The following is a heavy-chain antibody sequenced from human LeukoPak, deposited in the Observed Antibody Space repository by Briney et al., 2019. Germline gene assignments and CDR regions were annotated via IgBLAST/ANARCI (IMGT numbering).Heavy chain of an antibody. CDR2: ISWDGGST. CDR1: GFTFDDYA. J-gene: IGHJ4*02. CDR3: ARRAGAYSHPYDY. D-gene: IGHD4/OR15-4a*01. V-gene: IGHV3-43D*03. Sequence: GGSLRLSCAASGFTFDDYAMHWVRQAPGKGLEWVSLISWDGGSTYYADSVKGRFTISRDNSKTSLYLQMSILIAEDTAVYYCARRAGAYSHPYDYWGQGTLVTVSS.